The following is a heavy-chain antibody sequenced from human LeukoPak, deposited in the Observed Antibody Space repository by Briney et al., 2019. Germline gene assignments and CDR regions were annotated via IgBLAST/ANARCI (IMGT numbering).Heavy chain of an antibody. J-gene: IGHJ4*02. CDR3: AAALYSGSYRPRTPPDY. CDR2: INPNNDAT. V-gene: IGHV1-2*02. CDR1: GYTFTDYY. D-gene: IGHD1-26*01. Sequence: ASMKVSCKASGYTFTDYYVHWVRQAPGQGLQWMGWINPNNDATKYPQNFQGRVTMTRDTSISTAYMELSRLRSDDTAVYYCAAALYSGSYRPRTPPDYWGQGTLVTVSS.